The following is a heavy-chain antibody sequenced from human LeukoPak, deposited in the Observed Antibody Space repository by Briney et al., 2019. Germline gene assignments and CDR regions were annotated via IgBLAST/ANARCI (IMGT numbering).Heavy chain of an antibody. CDR2: TGGDGSRT. J-gene: IGHJ6*02. CDR1: GFTFSSYA. V-gene: IGHV3-23*01. Sequence: GGSLRLSCAASGFTFSSYAMSWVHQAPGKGLEWVSATGGDGSRTFYADFVKGRFTISRDNSKNTQYLRVDSLRAEDTAVYYCAKYRPGTYYRGPGMDVWGQGTTVTVSS. D-gene: IGHD3-10*01. CDR3: AKYRPGTYYRGPGMDV.